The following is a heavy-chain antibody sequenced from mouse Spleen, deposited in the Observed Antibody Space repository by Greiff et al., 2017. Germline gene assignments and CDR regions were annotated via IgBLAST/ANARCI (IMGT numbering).Heavy chain of an antibody. D-gene: IGHD2-10*02. CDR3: ARSRYGNYLAWFAY. CDR2: INPYNGDT. V-gene: IGHV1-20*01. Sequence: EVQLQESGPELVKPGDSVKISCKASGYSFTGYFMNWVMQSHGKSLEWIGRINPYNGDTFYNQKFKGKATLTVDKSSSTAHMELRSLTSEDSAIYYCARSRYGNYLAWFAYWGQGTLVTVSA. J-gene: IGHJ3*01. CDR1: GYSFTGYF.